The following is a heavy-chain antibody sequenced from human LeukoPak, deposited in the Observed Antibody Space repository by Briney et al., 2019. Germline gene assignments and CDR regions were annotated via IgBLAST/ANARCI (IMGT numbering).Heavy chain of an antibody. D-gene: IGHD2-15*01. Sequence: GGSLRLSCAASGFTFSSYAMSWVRQAPGKGLEWVSGISGSGGSTYYPDSVKGRFTISRDNSKNTLHLQMNSLRAEDTAVYYCARFGYVAAVDLWGQGTLVTVSS. CDR3: ARFGYVAAVDL. V-gene: IGHV3-23*01. CDR2: ISGSGGST. J-gene: IGHJ4*02. CDR1: GFTFSSYA.